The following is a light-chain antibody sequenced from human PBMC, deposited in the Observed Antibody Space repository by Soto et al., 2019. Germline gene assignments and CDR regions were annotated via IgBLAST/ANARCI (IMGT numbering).Light chain of an antibody. CDR2: EVS. Sequence: QSALTQPASLSGSPGQSITISCTGTSSDIGAYDYVSWFQQHPGKAPKLMIYEVSNRPSGVSNRFSGSKSGNTASLTISGLQAEDEADYYCSSYTSSRTPFVFGTGTKLTVL. J-gene: IGLJ1*01. CDR1: SSDIGAYDY. V-gene: IGLV2-14*01. CDR3: SSYTSSRTPFV.